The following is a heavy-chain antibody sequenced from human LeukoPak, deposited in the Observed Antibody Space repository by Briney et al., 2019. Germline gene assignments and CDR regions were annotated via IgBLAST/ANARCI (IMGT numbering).Heavy chain of an antibody. CDR2: MNPNSGGT. Sequence: ASVKVCCKPSGYTFTGYYMHWVRQAPGQGLEWMGWMNPNSGGTNYAQKFQGRVTMTRDTSISTAYMELSRLRSDDTAVYYCARGTTLTTLPYYYYFIDVWGKGTTVTISS. V-gene: IGHV1-2*02. D-gene: IGHD4-17*01. CDR3: ARGTTLTTLPYYYYFIDV. CDR1: GYTFTGYY. J-gene: IGHJ6*03.